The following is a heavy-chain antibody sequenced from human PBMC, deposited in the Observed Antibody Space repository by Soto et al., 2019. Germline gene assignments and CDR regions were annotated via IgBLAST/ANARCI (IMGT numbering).Heavy chain of an antibody. CDR2: IYYSGST. Sequence: LTYTVAWGYRSKRGCRWICNNKHPGKGLEWIGYIYYSGSTYYNPSLKSRVTISVDTSKNQFSLKLSSVTAADTAVYYCARELRYYYYDSSGYQGAFDIWGQGTMVTVSS. CDR3: ARELRYYYYDSSGYQGAFDI. V-gene: IGHV4-31*03. D-gene: IGHD3-22*01. CDR1: WGYRSKRGCR. J-gene: IGHJ3*02.